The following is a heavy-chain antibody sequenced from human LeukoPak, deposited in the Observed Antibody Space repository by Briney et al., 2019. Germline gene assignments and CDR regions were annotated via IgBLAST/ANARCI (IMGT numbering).Heavy chain of an antibody. J-gene: IGHJ4*02. D-gene: IGHD2-15*01. CDR1: GFTFSSYW. Sequence: GGSLRLSCAASGFTFSSYWMSWVRQAPGKGLEWVSVIYSGGSTYYADSVKGRFTISRDNSKNTLYLQMNSLRAEDTAVYYCARVNCSGGSCPLDYWGQGTLVTVSS. V-gene: IGHV3-66*01. CDR2: IYSGGST. CDR3: ARVNCSGGSCPLDY.